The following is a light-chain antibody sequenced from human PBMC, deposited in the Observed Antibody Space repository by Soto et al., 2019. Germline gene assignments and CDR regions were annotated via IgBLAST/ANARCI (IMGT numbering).Light chain of an antibody. V-gene: IGLV2-23*01. J-gene: IGLJ3*02. Sequence: QSALTQPASVSGSPGQSITISCTGTNSDVGSHNFVSWYQQYPGKAPKLLIYEASKRPSGLSNRVSGSKSGNTASLTISGLQDEDEDDYYCCSLTNGATWVFGGGTKVTVL. CDR3: CSLTNGATWV. CDR2: EAS. CDR1: NSDVGSHNF.